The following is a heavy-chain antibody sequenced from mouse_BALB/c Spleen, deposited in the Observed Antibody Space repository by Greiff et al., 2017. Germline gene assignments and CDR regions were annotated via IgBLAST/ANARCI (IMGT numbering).Heavy chain of an antibody. CDR3: ARHGYDYDAWFAY. J-gene: IGHJ3*01. CDR1: GFTFSSYG. CDR2: ISSGGSYT. Sequence: EVHLVESGGDLVKPGGSLKLSCAASGFTFSSYGMSWVRQTPDKRLEWVATISSGGSYTYYPDSVKGRFTISRDNAKNTLYLQMSSLKSEDTAMYYCARHGYDYDAWFAYWGQGTLVTVSA. V-gene: IGHV5-6*01. D-gene: IGHD2-4*01.